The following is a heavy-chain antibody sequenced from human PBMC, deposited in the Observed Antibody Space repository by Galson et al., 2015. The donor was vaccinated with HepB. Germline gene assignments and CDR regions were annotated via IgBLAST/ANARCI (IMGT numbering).Heavy chain of an antibody. CDR3: ATGFKLAGAA. CDR1: GFTFSSFA. D-gene: IGHD6-19*01. J-gene: IGHJ5*02. Sequence: SLRLSCAASGFTFSSFAMSWVRQPPGKGLEWVSSISKSATVTYYVDSVKGRFTISRDDSKSTLYLQMNGLRAEDTAIYYCATGFKLAGAAWGKGTLVTVSP. CDR2: ISKSATVT. V-gene: IGHV3-23*01.